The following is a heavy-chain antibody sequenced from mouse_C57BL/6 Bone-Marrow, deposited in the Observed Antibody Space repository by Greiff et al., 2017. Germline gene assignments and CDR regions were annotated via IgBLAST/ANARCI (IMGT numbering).Heavy chain of an antibody. CDR1: GFTFSSYG. J-gene: IGHJ4*01. CDR3: ARDWDGGDAMDY. D-gene: IGHD4-1*01. Sequence: EVHLVESGGDLVKPGGSLKLSCAASGFTFSSYGMSWVRQTPDKRLEWVATISSGGSYTYYPDSVKGRFTISRDNAKNTLYLQMSSLKSEDTAMYYCARDWDGGDAMDYWGQGTSVTVSS. CDR2: ISSGGSYT. V-gene: IGHV5-6*01.